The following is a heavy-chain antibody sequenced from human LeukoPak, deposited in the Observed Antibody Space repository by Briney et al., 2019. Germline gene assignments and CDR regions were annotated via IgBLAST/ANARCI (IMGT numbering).Heavy chain of an antibody. CDR1: GGSISSYY. CDR3: ARSYSSSSHFDY. J-gene: IGHJ4*02. D-gene: IGHD6-6*01. V-gene: IGHV4-4*09. Sequence: PSETPSLTCTVSGGSISSYYWSWVRQPPGKGLEWIGYIYTSGSTNYNPSLKSRVTISVDTSKNQFSLKLSSVTAADTAVYYCARSYSSSSHFDYWGRGTLVTVSS. CDR2: IYTSGST.